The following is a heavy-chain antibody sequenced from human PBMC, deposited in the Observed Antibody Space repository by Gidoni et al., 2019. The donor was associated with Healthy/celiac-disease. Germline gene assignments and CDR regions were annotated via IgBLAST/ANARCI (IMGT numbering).Heavy chain of an antibody. J-gene: IGHJ4*02. CDR2: IYYSGST. V-gene: IGHV4-31*03. CDR1: VCSISSGGYY. CDR3: ARARGDTAMAFFDY. Sequence: QVQLQESGPGLVKPSQTLSLTCTVSVCSISSGGYYWSWIRQHPGKGLEWIGYIYYSGSTDYNPSLKSRVTISVDTSKNQFSLKLSSVTAADTAVYYCARARGDTAMAFFDYWGQGTLVTVSS. D-gene: IGHD5-18*01.